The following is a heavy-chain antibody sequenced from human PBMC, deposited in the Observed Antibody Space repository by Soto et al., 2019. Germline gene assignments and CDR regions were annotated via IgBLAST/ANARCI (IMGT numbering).Heavy chain of an antibody. CDR2: INAGNGNT. Sequence: ASVKVSCKASGYTFTSYAMHWVRQAPGQRLEWMGWINAGNGNTKYSQKFQGRVTITRDTSASTAYMELSSLRSEDTAVYYCARNFGSYSSTSCYGPYDAFDIWGQGTMVTVS. CDR1: GYTFTSYA. V-gene: IGHV1-3*01. D-gene: IGHD2-2*01. CDR3: ARNFGSYSSTSCYGPYDAFDI. J-gene: IGHJ3*02.